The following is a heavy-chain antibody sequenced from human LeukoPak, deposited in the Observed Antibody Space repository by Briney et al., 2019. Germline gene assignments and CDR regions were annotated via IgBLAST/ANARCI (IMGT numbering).Heavy chain of an antibody. V-gene: IGHV3-30*02. J-gene: IGHJ4*02. CDR3: ARNRGDCSSTSCYYPYFDY. Sequence: GGSLRLSCAASGFTFSRYWMNWVRQAPGKGLEWVAFIRYDGSNKYYADSVKGRFTISRDNSKNTLYLQMNSLRAEDTAVYYCARNRGDCSSTSCYYPYFDYWGQGTLVTVSS. CDR2: IRYDGSNK. CDR1: GFTFSRYW. D-gene: IGHD2-2*01.